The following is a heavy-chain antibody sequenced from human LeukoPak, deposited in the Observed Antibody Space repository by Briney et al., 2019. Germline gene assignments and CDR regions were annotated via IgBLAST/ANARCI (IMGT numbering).Heavy chain of an antibody. CDR2: ISGRGDNT. J-gene: IGHJ4*02. CDR1: GFTFNTNA. CDR3: AKESLWSSNGLPFDY. D-gene: IGHD2-8*01. V-gene: IGHV3-23*01. Sequence: PGGSLRLSCVASGFTFNTNAMNWVRQAPGKGLEWVSGISGRGDNTNYAGSVRGRFTISRDNSKNTLYLQMNSLKAEDTAVYYCAKESLWSSNGLPFDYWGQGTLITVSS.